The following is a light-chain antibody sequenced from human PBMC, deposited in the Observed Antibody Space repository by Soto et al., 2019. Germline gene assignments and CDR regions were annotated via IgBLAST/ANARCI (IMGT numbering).Light chain of an antibody. Sequence: EIVMTQSPATLSVSPGERATLSCRASQSVGNNLAWYQQKPGQAPRLLIHGAYIRATGVPARFSGSGSGTEFTLNISSLQSEDFAVYYCQQCDDWPRTFGQGTKVEIK. V-gene: IGKV3-15*01. CDR2: GAY. CDR3: QQCDDWPRT. CDR1: QSVGNN. J-gene: IGKJ1*01.